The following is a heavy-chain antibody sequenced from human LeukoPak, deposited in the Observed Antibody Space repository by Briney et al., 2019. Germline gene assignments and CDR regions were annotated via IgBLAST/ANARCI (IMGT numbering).Heavy chain of an antibody. V-gene: IGHV1-2*02. J-gene: IGHJ6*03. CDR2: INPNSGGT. CDR3: VTTVTTYYYYYYMDV. Sequence: ASVKVSCKASGYTFTAYYMHWVRQAPGQRLEWMGWINPNSGGTNYAQKFQGRVTVTRDTSISTAYMELNRLRSDDTAVYYCVTTVTTYYYYYYMDVWGKGTTVTVSS. D-gene: IGHD4-17*01. CDR1: GYTFTAYY.